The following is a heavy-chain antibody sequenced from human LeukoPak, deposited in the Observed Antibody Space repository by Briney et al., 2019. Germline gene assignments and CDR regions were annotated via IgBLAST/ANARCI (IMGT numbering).Heavy chain of an antibody. CDR1: GCSISSGSHY. Sequence: PSETLSLTCTASGCSISSGSHYWSWIRQPAGKGLEWIGRIYSSGNTNYNPSLKSRVTISLDTSKNQFSLKLSSVTAADTAVYYCAGEVGGSWFDPWGLGTLVTVSS. CDR2: IYSSGNT. J-gene: IGHJ5*02. D-gene: IGHD1-26*01. CDR3: AGEVGGSWFDP. V-gene: IGHV4-61*02.